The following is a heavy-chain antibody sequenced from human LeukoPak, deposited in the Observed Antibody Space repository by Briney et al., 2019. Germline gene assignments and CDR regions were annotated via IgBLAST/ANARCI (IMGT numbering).Heavy chain of an antibody. CDR2: ISYDGSQK. J-gene: IGHJ1*01. D-gene: IGHD6-13*01. V-gene: IGHV3-30-3*01. CDR1: GFTFSDYT. Sequence: GRSLRLSCAASGFTFSDYTMHWVRQAPGKVLEWVAVISYDGSQKYYADSVKGRFTISRDNSKNTLFLQMNSLRAEDTAIYYCAEAYSNSWHNFQHWGQGTLVTVSS. CDR3: AEAYSNSWHNFQH.